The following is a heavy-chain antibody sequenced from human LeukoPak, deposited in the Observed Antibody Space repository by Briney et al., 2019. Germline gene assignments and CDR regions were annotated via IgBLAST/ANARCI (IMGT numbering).Heavy chain of an antibody. Sequence: GGSLRLSCAASGFTFSSYSMNWVRQAPGKGLEWVSSISSSSSYIYYADSVKGRFTISRDNSKNTLYLQMNSLRAEDTAVYYCAKDRWELLIGWFDPWGQGTLVTVSS. CDR1: GFTFSSYS. CDR3: AKDRWELLIGWFDP. J-gene: IGHJ5*02. V-gene: IGHV3-21*04. D-gene: IGHD1-26*01. CDR2: ISSSSSYI.